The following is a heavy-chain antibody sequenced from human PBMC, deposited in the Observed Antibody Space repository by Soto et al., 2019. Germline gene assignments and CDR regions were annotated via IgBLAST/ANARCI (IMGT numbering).Heavy chain of an antibody. CDR3: ARDKITGRFDY. D-gene: IGHD2-8*02. CDR1: GGSISSGGYY. Sequence: PSETLSLTCTVSGGSISSGGYYWSWIRQHPGKGLEWIGYIYYSGSTYYNPSLKSRVTISVDTSKNQFSLKLTSVTAADMAVYYCARDKITGRFDYWGQGTLVTVSS. J-gene: IGHJ4*02. V-gene: IGHV4-31*03. CDR2: IYYSGST.